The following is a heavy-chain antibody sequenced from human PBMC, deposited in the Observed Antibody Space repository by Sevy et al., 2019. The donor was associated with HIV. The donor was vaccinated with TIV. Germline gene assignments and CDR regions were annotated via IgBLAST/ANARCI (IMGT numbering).Heavy chain of an antibody. V-gene: IGHV4-59*01. J-gene: IGHJ4*02. CDR3: ARRYYDYYFDY. CDR2: IYYSGST. CDR1: GGSISSYY. D-gene: IGHD3-3*01. Sequence: SETLSLTCTVSGGSISSYYWSWIRQPPGKGLEWIGYIYYSGSTNYNPSLKSRVTISVDTSKNQFSLKLSSVTAADTAVYYCARRYYDYYFDYWGQGTVVTVSS.